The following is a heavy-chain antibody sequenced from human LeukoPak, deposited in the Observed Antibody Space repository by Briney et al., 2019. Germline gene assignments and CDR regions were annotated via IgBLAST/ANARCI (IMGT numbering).Heavy chain of an antibody. J-gene: IGHJ5*02. D-gene: IGHD6-6*01. V-gene: IGHV3-7*01. CDR2: IKQDGSEK. CDR1: GFTFSSYW. CDR3: ARDELEYSSSSSWFDP. Sequence: GGSLRLSCAASGFTFSSYWMSWVRQAPGNGLEWVANIKQDGSEKYYVDSVKGRFTISRDNAKNSLYLQMNSLRAEDTAVYYCARDELEYSSSSSWFDPWGQGTLVTVSS.